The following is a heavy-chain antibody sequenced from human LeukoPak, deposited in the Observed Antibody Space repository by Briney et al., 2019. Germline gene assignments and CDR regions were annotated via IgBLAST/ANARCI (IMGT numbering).Heavy chain of an antibody. V-gene: IGHV4-4*07. Sequence: PSETLSLTCTVSGGSISSYYWSWIRQPAGKGLEWIGRIYTSGSTNYNPSLKSRVTMSVDTSKNQFSLKLSSVTAADTAVYYCVRGIGYCSSTSCHRAGYWYFDLWGRGTLVTVSS. CDR3: VRGIGYCSSTSCHRAGYWYFDL. D-gene: IGHD2-2*01. CDR1: GGSISSYY. J-gene: IGHJ2*01. CDR2: IYTSGST.